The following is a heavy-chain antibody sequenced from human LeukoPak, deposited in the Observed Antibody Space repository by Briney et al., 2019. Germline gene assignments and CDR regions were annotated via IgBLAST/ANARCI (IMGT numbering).Heavy chain of an antibody. J-gene: IGHJ4*02. CDR1: GFTFSSYA. CDR2: ISPTTGTT. CDR3: ATNTSNGDRYFDY. Sequence: GGSLRLSCAASGFTFSSYAMSWIRQAPGKGLEWLSAISPTTGTTFYADSVEGRFTISRDNSKNTLYLQMNILRAEDMAVYYCATNTSNGDRYFDYWGQGSLVTVSS. D-gene: IGHD4-17*01. V-gene: IGHV3-23*01.